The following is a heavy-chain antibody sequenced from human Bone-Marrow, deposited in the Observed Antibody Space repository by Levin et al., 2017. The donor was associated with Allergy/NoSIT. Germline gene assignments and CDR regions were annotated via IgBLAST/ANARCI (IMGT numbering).Heavy chain of an antibody. CDR2: IASQPYGGAV. V-gene: IGHV3-49*03. D-gene: IGHD2-15*01. J-gene: IGHJ2*01. CDR3: ARVDIGVAVDGAHTKLDWSFDV. CDR1: GFSTGDYA. Sequence: PGGSLRLSCSAAGFSTGDYAMSWYRQPPGQGLEWVGFIASQPYGGAVEYAASVKDRFAISRDESKNIIYLQMNSLKTEDTGDYYCARVDIGVAVDGAHTKLDWSFDVWGRGTPVTVSS.